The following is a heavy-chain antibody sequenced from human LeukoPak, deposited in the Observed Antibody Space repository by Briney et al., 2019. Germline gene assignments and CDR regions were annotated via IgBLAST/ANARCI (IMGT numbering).Heavy chain of an antibody. CDR1: GFTFSSYE. Sequence: GGSLRLSCVASGFTFSSYEFNWVRQAPGKGLEWVSYISTSGNTNYYADSVRGRFTMSRDNAENSLSLQMNSLRVEDTAVYYCAREKAGCHGDCSDYWGQGTLDTVSS. CDR3: AREKAGCHGDCSDY. D-gene: IGHD2-21*02. J-gene: IGHJ4*02. CDR2: ISTSGNTN. V-gene: IGHV3-48*03.